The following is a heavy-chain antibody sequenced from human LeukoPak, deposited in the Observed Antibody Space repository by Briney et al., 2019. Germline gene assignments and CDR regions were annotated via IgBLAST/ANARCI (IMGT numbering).Heavy chain of an antibody. CDR3: ARDYQLPSGPDLFDI. D-gene: IGHD1-1*01. CDR1: GFSFPNYG. J-gene: IGHJ3*02. CDR2: ITAYDGDT. Sequence: ASVKVSCKASGFSFPNYGISWVRQAPGQGLEWIGWITAYDGDTNYAQKFQDRVTMATDTSTRTASMALWSLRSDDTAVYYCARDYQLPSGPDLFDIWGQGTAVTVSS. V-gene: IGHV1-18*01.